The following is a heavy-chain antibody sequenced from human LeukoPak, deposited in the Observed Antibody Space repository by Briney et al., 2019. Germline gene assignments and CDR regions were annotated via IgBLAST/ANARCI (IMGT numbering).Heavy chain of an antibody. CDR2: MNPNSGNT. D-gene: IGHD4-17*01. CDR3: ARVMNYGDYPTTRFDY. J-gene: IGHJ4*02. Sequence: ASVKVSCKASGYTFTNFDINWVRQAAGQGLEWMGWMNPNSGNTGFPQKFQGRVIITRDTSINTAYMELSSLRSEDTAVYYCARVMNYGDYPTTRFDYWGQGTLVTASS. V-gene: IGHV1-8*03. CDR1: GYTFTNFD.